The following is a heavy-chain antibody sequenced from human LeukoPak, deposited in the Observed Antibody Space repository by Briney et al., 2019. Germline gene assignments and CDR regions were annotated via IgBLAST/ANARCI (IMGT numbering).Heavy chain of an antibody. Sequence: GGSLRLSCAASGFTFSSYGMHWVRQAPGKGLEWVAVIWYDGSNKYYADSVKGRFTISRDNSKNTLYLQMNSLRAEDTAVYYCARVYGKGDYDFWSGYGYYYYYYMDVWGKGTTVTVSS. CDR1: GFTFSSYG. CDR2: IWYDGSNK. V-gene: IGHV3-33*01. CDR3: ARVYGKGDYDFWSGYGYYYYYYMDV. J-gene: IGHJ6*03. D-gene: IGHD3-3*01.